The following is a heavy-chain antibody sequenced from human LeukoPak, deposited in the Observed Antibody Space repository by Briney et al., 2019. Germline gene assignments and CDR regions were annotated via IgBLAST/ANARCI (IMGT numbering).Heavy chain of an antibody. CDR1: GGSIGSSTYY. J-gene: IGHJ4*02. CDR2: IYYGGST. Sequence: SETLSLACTVSGGSIGSSTYYWGWIRQPPGKGLEWIGSIYYGGSTYYNPSLKSRVTISVDTSKNQFSLKLTSVTAADTAVYYCARLFCSRSSCFPGDYWGQGTLVTVSS. CDR3: ARLFCSRSSCFPGDY. V-gene: IGHV4-39*01. D-gene: IGHD2-2*01.